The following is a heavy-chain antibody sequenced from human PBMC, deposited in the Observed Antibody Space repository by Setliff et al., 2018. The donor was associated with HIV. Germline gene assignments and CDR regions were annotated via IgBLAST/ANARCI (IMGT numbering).Heavy chain of an antibody. CDR3: SREVTAIRYFDY. CDR1: GYSFTNYG. J-gene: IGHJ4*02. D-gene: IGHD2-21*02. Sequence: ASVKVSCKASGYSFTNYGMNWVRQAPGQRLEWMEIVNPSDGSTSNSQKFQGRVTMTRDTSTSTVYMEVNSLRSEDTAVYYCSREVTAIRYFDYWGQGTLVTVSS. V-gene: IGHV1-46*01. CDR2: VNPSDGST.